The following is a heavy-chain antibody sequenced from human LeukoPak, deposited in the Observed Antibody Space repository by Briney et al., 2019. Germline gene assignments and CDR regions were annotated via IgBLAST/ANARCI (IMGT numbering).Heavy chain of an antibody. D-gene: IGHD5-12*01. CDR2: MNPNSGNT. CDR3: ARAWPPYYYYYYYMDV. V-gene: IGHV1-8*01. CDR1: GYTFTSYY. J-gene: IGHJ6*03. Sequence: GASVKVSCKTSGYTFTSYYIHWVRQAPGQGLEWMGWMNPNSGNTGYAQKFQGRVTITRNTSISTAYMELSSLRSEDTAVYYCARAWPPYYYYYYYMDVWGKGTTVTVSS.